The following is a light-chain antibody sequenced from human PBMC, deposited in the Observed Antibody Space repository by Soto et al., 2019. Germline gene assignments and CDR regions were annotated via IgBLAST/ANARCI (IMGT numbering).Light chain of an antibody. V-gene: IGLV1-44*01. Sequence: QSVLTQPPSASGTPGQTVTISCSGSSSNIGLNDVHWYRQLSGTAPQILIYDTNQQATGVPDRFSGSRSGTPASLAIHGLQSEDEADYHCAAWDDSLNGPVFGGGTKVTV. CDR3: AAWDDSLNGPV. CDR1: SSNIGLND. J-gene: IGLJ2*01. CDR2: DTN.